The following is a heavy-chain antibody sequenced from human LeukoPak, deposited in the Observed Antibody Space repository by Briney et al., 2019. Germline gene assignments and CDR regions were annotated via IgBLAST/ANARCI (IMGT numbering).Heavy chain of an antibody. D-gene: IGHD3-22*01. V-gene: IGHV3-23*01. Sequence: SGGSLRLSCAASGFTFSSYAMSWVRQAPGKGLEWVSAISGSGGSTYYADSVKGRFTISRDNSKNTLYLQMNSLRAEDTAVYYCAKVEGSGYYFDYWGQGTLVTVSS. CDR3: AKVEGSGYYFDY. J-gene: IGHJ4*02. CDR2: ISGSGGST. CDR1: GFTFSSYA.